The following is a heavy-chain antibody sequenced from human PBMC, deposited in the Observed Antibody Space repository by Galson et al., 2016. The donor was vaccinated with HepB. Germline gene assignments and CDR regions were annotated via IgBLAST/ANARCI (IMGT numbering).Heavy chain of an antibody. V-gene: IGHV3-74*01. CDR1: GFTFRSYW. J-gene: IGHJ3*02. CDR2: INSDGSSA. Sequence: SLRLSCAASGFTFRSYWMHWVCQVPGKGLVWVSRINSDGSSAVYADSVKGRFTISRDNAKNTLDLKMKRLRAEDTAVYYCARDLLLPRYSGTDDAFDMWGQGTMVTVSS. D-gene: IGHD1-26*01. CDR3: ARDLLLPRYSGTDDAFDM.